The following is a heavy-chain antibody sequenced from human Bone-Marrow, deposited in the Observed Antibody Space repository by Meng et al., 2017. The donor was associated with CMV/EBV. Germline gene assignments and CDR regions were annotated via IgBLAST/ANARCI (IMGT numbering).Heavy chain of an antibody. CDR3: ARDSCPEWYYYYGMDV. Sequence: SETLSLTCTVSGGSISSYSWSWIRQPPGKGLEWIGYIYYSGSTNYNPSLKSRVTISVDTSKNQFSLKLSSVTAADTAVYYCARDSCPEWYYYYGMDVWGQGTTVTVSS. CDR1: GGSISSYS. J-gene: IGHJ6*02. V-gene: IGHV4-59*01. D-gene: IGHD3-3*01. CDR2: IYYSGST.